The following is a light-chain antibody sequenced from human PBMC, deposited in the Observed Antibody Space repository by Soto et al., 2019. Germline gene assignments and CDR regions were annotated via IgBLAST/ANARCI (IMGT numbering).Light chain of an antibody. Sequence: EILLTQSPASLSVSPGERATLSCMANQDASSHIAWYQHKPGQAPRLLIFAASTRATGVPARFSGSGSGTEFTLTISTLQSEDSAVYYCQQYYDWPPWTFGQGTKVEI. CDR1: QDASSH. V-gene: IGKV3-15*01. J-gene: IGKJ1*01. CDR3: QQYYDWPPWT. CDR2: AAS.